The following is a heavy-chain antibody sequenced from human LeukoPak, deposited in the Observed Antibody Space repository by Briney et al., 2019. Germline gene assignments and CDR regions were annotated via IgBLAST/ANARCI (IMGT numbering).Heavy chain of an antibody. D-gene: IGHD3-3*01. V-gene: IGHV3-33*06. CDR3: AKGLRITIFGVVTKFDY. CDR2: IWYDGTNK. Sequence: GGSLRLSCEASGFFFSSYGMQWVRQAPGKGLEWVALIWYDGTNKYYADSVKGRFTISRDNSKNTLYLRMNSLRAEDTAVYYCAKGLRITIFGVVTKFDYWGQGTLVTVSS. J-gene: IGHJ4*02. CDR1: GFFFSSYG.